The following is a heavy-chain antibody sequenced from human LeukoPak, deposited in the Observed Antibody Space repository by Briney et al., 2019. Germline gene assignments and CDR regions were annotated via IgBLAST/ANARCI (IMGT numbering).Heavy chain of an antibody. Sequence: GGSLRLSCAASGFTFTSYSMTWVRQAPGKGLFWVSGISVGGDSTYSAASVQGRFTISRDNSRNKLYLQMNSMRAEDTAVYYCAKDAAGPEYWGQGTLVTVSS. J-gene: IGHJ4*02. V-gene: IGHV3-23*01. CDR3: AKDAAGPEY. CDR1: GFTFTSYS. D-gene: IGHD6-13*01. CDR2: ISVGGDST.